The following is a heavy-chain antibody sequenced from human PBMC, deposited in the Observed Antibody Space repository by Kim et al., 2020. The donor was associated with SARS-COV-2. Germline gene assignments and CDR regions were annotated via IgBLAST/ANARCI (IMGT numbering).Heavy chain of an antibody. J-gene: IGHJ5*02. CDR2: ISYDGSNK. D-gene: IGHD2-15*01. CDR1: GFTFSSYG. CDR3: AKDLATVVISNWFDP. V-gene: IGHV3-30*18. Sequence: GGSLRLSCAASGFTFSSYGMHWVRQAPGKGLEWVAVISYDGSNKYYADSVKGRFTISRDNSKNTLYLQMNSLRAEDTAVYYCAKDLATVVISNWFDPWGQGTLVTVSP.